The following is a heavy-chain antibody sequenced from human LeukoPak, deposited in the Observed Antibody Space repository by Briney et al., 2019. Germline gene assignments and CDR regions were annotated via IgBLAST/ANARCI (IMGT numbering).Heavy chain of an antibody. CDR3: ARLRNYDSSGYYFEIDY. CDR1: GGSFSGYY. V-gene: IGHV4-34*01. D-gene: IGHD3-22*01. J-gene: IGHJ4*02. Sequence: PSETLSLTCAVYGGSFSGYYWSWIRQPPGKGLEWIGEINHSGSTNYNPSLKSRVTISVDTSKNQFSLKLSSVTAEDTAFYYCARLRNYDSSGYYFEIDYWGQGTLVTVSS. CDR2: INHSGST.